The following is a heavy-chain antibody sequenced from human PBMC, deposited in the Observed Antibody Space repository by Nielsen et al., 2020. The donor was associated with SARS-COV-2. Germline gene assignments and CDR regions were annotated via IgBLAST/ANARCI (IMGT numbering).Heavy chain of an antibody. Sequence: RGSLRLSCAASGFRFTSYTMNWVRQAPGKGLEWVAVISYDGNSKYYADSVKGRFTISRDNSRNMLYLEMNSLRAEDTALYYCAKDHAFRYGSGSYWDWYFDLWGRGTLVIVSS. V-gene: IGHV3-30*04. CDR2: ISYDGNSK. J-gene: IGHJ2*01. CDR3: AKDHAFRYGSGSYWDWYFDL. CDR1: GFRFTSYT. D-gene: IGHD3-10*01.